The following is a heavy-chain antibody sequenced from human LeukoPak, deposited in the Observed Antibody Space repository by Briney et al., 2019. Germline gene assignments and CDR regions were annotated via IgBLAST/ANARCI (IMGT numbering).Heavy chain of an antibody. CDR2: ISGGGGGT. V-gene: IGHV3-23*01. D-gene: IGHD6-19*01. Sequence: PGGSLRLSCEASGFAFSSYAMAWVRQAPGKGLEWVSSISGGGGGTYYADSVKGRFTISRDNSKNTLYLQMNSLRAEDTAVYYCAKRDNTGWYAIDYWGQGTLVTVSS. CDR3: AKRDNTGWYAIDY. CDR1: GFAFSSYA. J-gene: IGHJ4*02.